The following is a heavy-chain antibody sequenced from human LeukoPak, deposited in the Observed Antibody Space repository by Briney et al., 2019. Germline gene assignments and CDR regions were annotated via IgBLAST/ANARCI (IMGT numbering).Heavy chain of an antibody. CDR3: ASASTYSSSWYGHYENFDY. J-gene: IGHJ4*02. CDR1: EDTFANYF. Sequence: GASVTVSCKASEDTFANYFIHWVRLAPGQRLEWMAIISPGGGSTSSAQKFQGRVTMTEDTSTSTAYMELSSLRSEDTAVYYCASASTYSSSWYGHYENFDYWGQGTLVTVSS. D-gene: IGHD6-13*01. CDR2: ISPGGGST. V-gene: IGHV1-46*01.